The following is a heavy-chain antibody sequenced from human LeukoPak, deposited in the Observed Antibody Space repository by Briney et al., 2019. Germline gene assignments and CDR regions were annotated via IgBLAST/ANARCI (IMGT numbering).Heavy chain of an antibody. Sequence: GGSLRLSCAASGFTFSSYWMHWVRQALGKGLVWVSRINSDGSSTSYADSVKGRFTISRDNAKNTLYLQMNCLRAEDTAVYYCACTMVRGVIKYYWGQGTLVTVSS. CDR3: ACTMVRGVIKYY. CDR1: GFTFSSYW. D-gene: IGHD3-10*01. V-gene: IGHV3-74*01. CDR2: INSDGSST. J-gene: IGHJ4*02.